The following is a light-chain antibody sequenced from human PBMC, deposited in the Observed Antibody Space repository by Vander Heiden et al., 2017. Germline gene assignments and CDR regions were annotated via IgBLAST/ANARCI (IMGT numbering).Light chain of an antibody. CDR3: QQTYSTVFT. CDR1: QAIGTY. V-gene: IGKV1-39*01. J-gene: IGKJ3*01. CDR2: DAS. Sequence: DIQMTQSPSSLSASVGNRVTITYRANQAIGTYLSWFQQKPGKAPELLIHDASKLQGGVPSRFSGRGSGTDFTLTISSLQPEDFATYHCQQTYSTVFTFGPGTKVEIK.